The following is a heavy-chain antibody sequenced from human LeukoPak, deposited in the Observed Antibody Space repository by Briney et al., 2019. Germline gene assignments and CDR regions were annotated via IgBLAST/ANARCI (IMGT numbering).Heavy chain of an antibody. D-gene: IGHD5-24*01. Sequence: GGSPRLSCAASGFTFSTYWMHWVRQAPGKGLVWVSRINSDGSSTSNADSVKGRFTISRDNAKNTLYLQMNSLRVDDTAVYYCARMAWVGPDYYYMDVWGKGTTVTVSS. J-gene: IGHJ6*03. CDR3: ARMAWVGPDYYYMDV. V-gene: IGHV3-74*01. CDR1: GFTFSTYW. CDR2: INSDGSST.